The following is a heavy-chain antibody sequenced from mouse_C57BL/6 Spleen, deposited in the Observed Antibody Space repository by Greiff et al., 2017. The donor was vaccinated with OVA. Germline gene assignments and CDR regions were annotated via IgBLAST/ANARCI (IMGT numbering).Heavy chain of an antibody. Sequence: QVQLQQPGAELVKPGASVKLSCKASGYTFTSYWMHWVKQRPGQGLEWIGMIHPNSGSTNYNEKFKSKATLTVDKSSSTAYMQLSSLTSEDSAVYYCARDPPLITTVVGGSYWGQGTLVTVSA. CDR1: GYTFTSYW. CDR3: ARDPPLITTVVGGSY. CDR2: IHPNSGST. V-gene: IGHV1-64*01. J-gene: IGHJ3*01. D-gene: IGHD1-1*01.